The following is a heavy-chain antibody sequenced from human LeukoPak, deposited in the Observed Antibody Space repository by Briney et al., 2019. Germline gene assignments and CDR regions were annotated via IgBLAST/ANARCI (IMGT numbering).Heavy chain of an antibody. D-gene: IGHD2-15*01. CDR3: ANRACYGGCSSRAFLDI. CDR2: LEHDASKE. V-gene: IGHV3-30*02. CDR1: RFSFNKYC. Sequence: SGGSLTLSCATSRFSFNKYCMHWVRQPPGKGLEWVGFLEHDASKEYYADYVRRRLTVSRDNSKNTLYLQMNSLGSEDTAVYFCANRACYGGCSSRAFLDIWGQGTMVTVSS. J-gene: IGHJ3*02.